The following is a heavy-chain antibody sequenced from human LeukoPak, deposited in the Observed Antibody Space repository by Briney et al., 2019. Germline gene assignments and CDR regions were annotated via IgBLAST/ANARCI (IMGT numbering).Heavy chain of an antibody. D-gene: IGHD5-12*01. J-gene: IGHJ5*02. CDR2: ISGSGGST. CDR3: AKDSGYETPNWFDP. V-gene: IGHV3-23*01. Sequence: GGSLRLSCAASGFTLCGYAVSWVRQAPGKGLEWVSAISGSGGSTYYADSVKGRFTISRDNSKNTLYLQMNSLRAEDTAVYYCAKDSGYETPNWFDPWGQGTLVTVSS. CDR1: GFTLCGYA.